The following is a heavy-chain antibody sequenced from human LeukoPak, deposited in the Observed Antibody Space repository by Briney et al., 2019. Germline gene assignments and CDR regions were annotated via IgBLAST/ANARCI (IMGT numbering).Heavy chain of an antibody. Sequence: PGRSLRLSCAASGFSFNNYVMSWVRQAPGKGLEWVSAISGDGARTYYADSVKGRFTISRDNSKNTLDLQMNSLRAEDTAIYYCAKTVVVITFRFDSWGQGSLVTVSS. CDR1: GFSFNNYV. CDR3: AKTVVVITFRFDS. V-gene: IGHV3-23*01. D-gene: IGHD2-21*01. CDR2: ISGDGART. J-gene: IGHJ4*02.